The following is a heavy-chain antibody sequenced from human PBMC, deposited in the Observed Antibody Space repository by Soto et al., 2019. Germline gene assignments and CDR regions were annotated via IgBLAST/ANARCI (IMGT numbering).Heavy chain of an antibody. CDR1: GGSISSGGYS. Sequence: SETLSLTCAVSGGSISSGGYSWSWIRQPPGKGLEWIGYMYHSGSTYYNPSLKSRVTISIDRSKNQFSLKLSSVTAADTAVYYCARDLGYGLFDYWGQGTLVTVSS. D-gene: IGHD5-18*01. CDR2: MYHSGST. CDR3: ARDLGYGLFDY. J-gene: IGHJ4*02. V-gene: IGHV4-30-2*01.